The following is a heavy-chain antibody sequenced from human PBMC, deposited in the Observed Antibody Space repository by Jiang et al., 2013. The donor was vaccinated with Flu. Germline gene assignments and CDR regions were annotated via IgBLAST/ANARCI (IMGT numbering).Heavy chain of an antibody. CDR2: IRNRLYSHTT. V-gene: IGHV3-72*01. J-gene: IGHJ4*02. CDR1: GFIFSDHY. D-gene: IGHD3-16*01. Sequence: LVQPGGSLSLSCVGSGFIFSDHYLDWFRQAGREGPEWVGRIRNRLYSHTTEYAASVRGRFTVSRDDSKNSFYLQMTSLEIEDTAVYYCVGTAIVYYAGEPYSKFDYWGQGSLVTVSS. CDR3: VGTAIVYYAGEPYSKFDY.